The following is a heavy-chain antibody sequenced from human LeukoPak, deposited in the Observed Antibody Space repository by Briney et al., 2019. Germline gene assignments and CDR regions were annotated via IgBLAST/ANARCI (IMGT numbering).Heavy chain of an antibody. Sequence: SETLSLTCTVSGGSISNYYWTWVRPSAGKGLEWIGRIYTSGSTNYNPSLKSRVTMSVDMSKNQFSLKVNSMTAADTAVYYCARVRPIIATTGNSYYFAMDVWGQGATVTVSS. V-gene: IGHV4-4*07. CDR2: IYTSGST. CDR1: GGSISNYY. J-gene: IGHJ6*02. D-gene: IGHD1-1*01. CDR3: ARVRPIIATTGNSYYFAMDV.